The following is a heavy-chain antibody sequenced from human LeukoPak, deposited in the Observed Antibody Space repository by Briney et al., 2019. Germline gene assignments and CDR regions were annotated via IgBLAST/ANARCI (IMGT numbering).Heavy chain of an antibody. CDR2: IRSKANSYAT. V-gene: IGHV3-73*01. CDR3: TRAHYDSSGYYLN. Sequence: PGGSLRLSCAASGFTFSGSAMHRVRQASGKGLEWVGRIRSKANSYATAYAASVKGRFTISRDDSKNTAYLQTNSLKTEDTAVYYCTRAHYDSSGYYLNWGQGTLVTVSS. J-gene: IGHJ4*02. CDR1: GFTFSGSA. D-gene: IGHD3-22*01.